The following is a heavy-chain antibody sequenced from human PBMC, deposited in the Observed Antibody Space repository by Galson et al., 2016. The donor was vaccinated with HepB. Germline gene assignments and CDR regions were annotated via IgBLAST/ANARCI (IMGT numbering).Heavy chain of an antibody. CDR3: ARVDAPGPWAFDI. CDR1: GYTFSSYG. CDR2: ISTYNGNT. Sequence: QSGAEVKKPGASVKVSCKASGYTFSSYGISWVRQAPGQGLEWMGWISTYNGNTNFAQKVQGRVTMTTDTSTSIAYMELRSLRSDDTAVYYCARVDAPGPWAFDIWGQGTMVTVSS. D-gene: IGHD2-2*01. V-gene: IGHV1-18*04. J-gene: IGHJ3*02.